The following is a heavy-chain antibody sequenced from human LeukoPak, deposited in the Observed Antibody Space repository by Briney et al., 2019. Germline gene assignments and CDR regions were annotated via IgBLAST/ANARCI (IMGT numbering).Heavy chain of an antibody. J-gene: IGHJ4*02. D-gene: IGHD6-19*01. CDR1: GFTFSSYW. CDR3: AKGQWLVQYFDY. V-gene: IGHV3-74*01. Sequence: GGSLRLSCAASGFTFSSYWMHWVRQAPGKGLVWVSRLNSDGSSTSYADSVKGRFTISRDNAKNSLYLQMNSLRAEDTALYYCAKGQWLVQYFDYWGQGTLVTVSS. CDR2: LNSDGSST.